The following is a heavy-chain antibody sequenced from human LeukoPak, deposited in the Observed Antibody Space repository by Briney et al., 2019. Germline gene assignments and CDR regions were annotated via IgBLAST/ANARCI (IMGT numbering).Heavy chain of an antibody. D-gene: IGHD2-2*01. CDR1: GFTFSSYS. CDR2: ISSSSSYI. J-gene: IGHJ4*02. V-gene: IGHV3-21*01. CDR3: ARHYRPDIVVVPGPEGY. Sequence: NAGGSLRLSCAASGFTFSSYSMNWVRQAPGKGLEWVSSISSSSSYIYYADSVKGRFTISRDNAKNSLYLQMNSLRAEDTAVYYCARHYRPDIVVVPGPEGYWGQGTLVTVSS.